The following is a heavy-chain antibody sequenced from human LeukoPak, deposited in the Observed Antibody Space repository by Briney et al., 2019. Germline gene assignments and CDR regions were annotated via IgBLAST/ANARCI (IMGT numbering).Heavy chain of an antibody. Sequence: SETLSLTCSVSGGSVSNYYWSWIRQPPGKGLEWIGYVYYTGSTNYNPSLRSRVTMFEDKSKNQFSLRLYSVTVADTAVYYCARHFAYSSSSYFDYWGQGSLVTVSS. V-gene: IGHV4-59*08. CDR2: VYYTGST. CDR3: ARHFAYSSSSYFDY. D-gene: IGHD6-6*01. J-gene: IGHJ4*02. CDR1: GGSVSNYY.